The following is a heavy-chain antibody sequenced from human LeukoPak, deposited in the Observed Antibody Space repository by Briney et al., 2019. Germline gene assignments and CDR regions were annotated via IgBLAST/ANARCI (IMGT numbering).Heavy chain of an antibody. J-gene: IGHJ3*02. D-gene: IGHD6-19*01. V-gene: IGHV4-31*03. CDR2: IYYSGST. CDR3: ARDGRNSSGWYEAFDI. Sequence: PSETLSLTCTVSGGSISSGGYYRSWIRQHPGKGLEWIGYIYYSGSTYYNPSLKSRVTISVDTSKNQFSLKLSSVTAADTAVYYCARDGRNSSGWYEAFDIWGQGTMVTVSS. CDR1: GGSISSGGYY.